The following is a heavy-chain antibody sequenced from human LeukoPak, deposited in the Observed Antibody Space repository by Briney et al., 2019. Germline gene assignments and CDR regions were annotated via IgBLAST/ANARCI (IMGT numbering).Heavy chain of an antibody. CDR1: GFTFDDYA. V-gene: IGHV3-9*01. Sequence: PGGSLRLSCAASGFTFDDYAMHWVRQAPGKGLEWVSGISWNSGSIGYADSVKGRFTISRDNAKNSLYLQMNSLRAEDTAVYYCARDQEVIVGAIGNWFDPWGQGTLVTVSS. CDR2: ISWNSGSI. CDR3: ARDQEVIVGAIGNWFDP. D-gene: IGHD1-26*01. J-gene: IGHJ5*02.